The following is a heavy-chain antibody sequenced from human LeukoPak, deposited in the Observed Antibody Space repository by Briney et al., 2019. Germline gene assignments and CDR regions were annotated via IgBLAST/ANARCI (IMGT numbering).Heavy chain of an antibody. CDR1: GFRFSSYA. CDR2: ISYDGKNE. D-gene: IGHD5-24*01. Sequence: PGGSLRLSCAASGFRFSSYAMHWVRPAPGKGLEWVAVISYDGKNEYYTDSVKGRFTISRDNAKNTLYLQMNSLRVEDTAVYYCAKQMAVDYFDYWGQGTMVTVSS. CDR3: AKQMAVDYFDY. J-gene: IGHJ4*02. V-gene: IGHV3-30*18.